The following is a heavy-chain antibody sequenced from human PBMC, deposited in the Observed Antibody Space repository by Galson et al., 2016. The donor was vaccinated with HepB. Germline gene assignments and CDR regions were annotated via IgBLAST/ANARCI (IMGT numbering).Heavy chain of an antibody. J-gene: IGHJ3*01. CDR1: GYTFTSYG. D-gene: IGHD6-19*01. CDR3: ATDRAEAALEAFDL. V-gene: IGHV1-18*01. CDR2: ISAYNGNT. Sequence: SVKVSCKASGYTFTSYGISWVRQAPGQGLEWMGWISAYNGNTNYAQKLQGRVTMMEDTSTDTAYLELRSLRSEDTAVYYCATDRAEAALEAFDLWGQGTMVTVSA.